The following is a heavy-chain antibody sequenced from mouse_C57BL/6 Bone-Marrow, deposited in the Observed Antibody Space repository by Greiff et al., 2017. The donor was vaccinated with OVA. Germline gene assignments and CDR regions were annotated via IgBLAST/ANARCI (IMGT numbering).Heavy chain of an antibody. CDR2: IRSKSNNYAS. CDR1: GFSFNTYA. CDR3: VRDYDYDVGVAN. Sequence: DVKLVESGGGLVQPKGSLKLSCAASGFSFNTYAMTWVRQAPGKGLEWVARIRSKSNNYASYYADSVKDRFTISRDDSESMLYLQKNNLKTEGTAMYYCVRDYDYDVGVANWGQGTLVTVSA. V-gene: IGHV10-1*01. D-gene: IGHD2-4*01. J-gene: IGHJ3*01.